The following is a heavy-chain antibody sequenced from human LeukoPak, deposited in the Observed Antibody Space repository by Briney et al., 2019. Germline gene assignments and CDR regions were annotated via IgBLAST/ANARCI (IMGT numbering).Heavy chain of an antibody. CDR3: ARDLGNFDRGGSYFDP. D-gene: IGHD5-24*01. V-gene: IGHV3-73*01. Sequence: GGSLRLSCAASGFTFSGSAMHWVRQASGKGLEWVGRIRSKANSYATAYAASVKGRFTISRDDSKNTLFLQMNSLRDEDTAVYHCARDLGNFDRGGSYFDPWGQGALVTVSS. CDR1: GFTFSGSA. CDR2: IRSKANSYAT. J-gene: IGHJ5*02.